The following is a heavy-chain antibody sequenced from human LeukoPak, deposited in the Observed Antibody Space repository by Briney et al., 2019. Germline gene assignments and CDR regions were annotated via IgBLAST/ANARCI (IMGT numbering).Heavy chain of an antibody. CDR3: ASVYNYGMDV. Sequence: ASVKVSCKASGYTVTSYYMHWVRQAPGQGLEWMAILNPSGGSTXYAXXXQGRATLTRATSTSTVYMELSSLRSEDTAVYYCASVYNYGMDVWGQGTTVIVSS. V-gene: IGHV1-46*01. CDR2: LNPSGGST. J-gene: IGHJ6*02. CDR1: GYTVTSYY.